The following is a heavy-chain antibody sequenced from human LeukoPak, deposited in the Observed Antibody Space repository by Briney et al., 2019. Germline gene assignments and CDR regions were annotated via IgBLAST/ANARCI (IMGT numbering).Heavy chain of an antibody. V-gene: IGHV1-18*01. D-gene: IGHD4-17*01. J-gene: IGHJ4*02. CDR2: ISASNGNT. CDR1: GYTFTSYG. CDR3: ARADPLSYGDYYFDY. Sequence: ASVKVSCKASGYTFTSYGISWVRQAPGQGPEWMGWISASNGNTNYAQKLQGRVTMTTDTSTSTAYMELRSLRSDDTAVYYCARADPLSYGDYYFDYWGQGTLVTVSS.